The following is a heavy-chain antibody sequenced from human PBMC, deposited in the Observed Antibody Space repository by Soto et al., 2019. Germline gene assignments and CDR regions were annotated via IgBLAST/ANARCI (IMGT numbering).Heavy chain of an antibody. CDR1: GGSISSGDYY. Sequence: SETLSLTCTVSGGSISSGDYYWSWIRQPPGKGLEWIGYIYYSGSTNYNPSLKSRVTISVDTSKNQFSLKLSSVTAADTAVYYCARQMRYFDWLSEYYGMDVWGQGTTVTVSS. CDR2: IYYSGST. D-gene: IGHD3-9*01. CDR3: ARQMRYFDWLSEYYGMDV. J-gene: IGHJ6*02. V-gene: IGHV4-30-4*01.